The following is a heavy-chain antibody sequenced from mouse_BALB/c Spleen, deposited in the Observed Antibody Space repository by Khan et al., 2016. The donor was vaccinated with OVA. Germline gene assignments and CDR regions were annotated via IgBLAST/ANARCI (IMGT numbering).Heavy chain of an antibody. CDR2: ISSGGNYT. CDR1: GFTFSSYA. Sequence: EVELVESGGGLVKPGGSLKLSCAASGFTFSSYAMSWVHQTPEKRLEWVATISSGGNYTYYPASVKGRFTISRDNAKNTLYLQLSSLRSEDTAMYYCARPPITTVVATSYWFFDVWGAGTTVTVSS. J-gene: IGHJ1*01. CDR3: ARPPITTVVATSYWFFDV. V-gene: IGHV5-9-3*01. D-gene: IGHD1-1*01.